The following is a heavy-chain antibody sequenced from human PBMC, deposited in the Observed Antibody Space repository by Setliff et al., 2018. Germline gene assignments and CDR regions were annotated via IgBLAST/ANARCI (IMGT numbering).Heavy chain of an antibody. D-gene: IGHD3-3*01. J-gene: IGHJ6*03. CDR2: IYTSWST. CDR3: ARMSGFQYIDV. V-gene: IGHV4-61*09. CDR1: GGSISGFNY. Sequence: SETLSLTCTVSGGSISGFNYWTWIRQPAGKELEWIGQIYTSWSTNYNPSLKSRVTISLDTSKNQFSLSLTSVTAEDTAVYYCARMSGFQYIDVWDKGTTVTVSS.